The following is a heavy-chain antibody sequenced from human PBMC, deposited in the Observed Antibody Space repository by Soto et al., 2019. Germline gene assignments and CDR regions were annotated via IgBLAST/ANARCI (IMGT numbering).Heavy chain of an antibody. CDR1: GGSLSSYY. Sequence: SETLSLTCTVSGGSLSSYYWSWIRQPPGKGLEWIGYIYYSGSTNYNPSLKSRVTISVDTSKNQFSLKLSSVTAADTAVYYCARHGNLRSRAFDIWGPGTMVTVSS. D-gene: IGHD4-17*01. CDR3: ARHGNLRSRAFDI. CDR2: IYYSGST. V-gene: IGHV4-59*08. J-gene: IGHJ3*02.